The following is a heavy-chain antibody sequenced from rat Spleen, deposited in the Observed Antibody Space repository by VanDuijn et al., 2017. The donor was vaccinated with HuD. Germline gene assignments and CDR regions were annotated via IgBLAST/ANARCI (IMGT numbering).Heavy chain of an antibody. Sequence: EVQLVESGGGLVQPGRSLKLSCAASGFIFSDYDMAWVRQAPTKGLEWIASISTGGDITYYRDSVKGRFTISRDDTKNTQYLQMDSLGSEDTATYYCARHGSRSPYFYVMDAWGQGTSVTVSS. D-gene: IGHD3-8*01. CDR1: GFIFSDYD. V-gene: IGHV5S13*01. CDR3: ARHGSRSPYFYVMDA. J-gene: IGHJ4*01. CDR2: ISTGGDIT.